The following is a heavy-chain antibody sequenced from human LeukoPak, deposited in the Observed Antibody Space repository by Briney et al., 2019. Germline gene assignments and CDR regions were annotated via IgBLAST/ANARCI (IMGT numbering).Heavy chain of an antibody. V-gene: IGHV3-30*03. Sequence: GRSLRLSCAASGFTFSTYGMHWVRQAPGKGLEWVAVISYDESNKYYADSVKGRFTISRDNSKNALYLQMNGLRADDTAMYYCATGEMATINQRNDFDYWGQGTLVTVSS. CDR2: ISYDESNK. CDR3: ATGEMATINQRNDFDY. CDR1: GFTFSTYG. D-gene: IGHD5-24*01. J-gene: IGHJ4*02.